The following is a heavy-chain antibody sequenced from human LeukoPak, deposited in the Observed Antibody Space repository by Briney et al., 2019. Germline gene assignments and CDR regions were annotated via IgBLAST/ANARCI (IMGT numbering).Heavy chain of an antibody. CDR1: GVSISSYY. CDR2: IYYSGST. CDR3: AREAAVVRGVDTWFDP. V-gene: IGHV4-59*01. J-gene: IGHJ5*02. D-gene: IGHD3-10*01. Sequence: SETLSLTCTVSGVSISSYYWSWIRQPPGKGLEWIGYIYYSGSTNYNPSLKSRVTISVDTSKNQFSLKLSSVTAADTAVYYCAREAAVVRGVDTWFDPWGQGTLVTVSS.